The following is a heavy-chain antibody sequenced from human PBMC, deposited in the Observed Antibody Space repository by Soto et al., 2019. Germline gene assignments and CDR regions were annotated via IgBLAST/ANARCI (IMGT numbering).Heavy chain of an antibody. D-gene: IGHD5-18*01. J-gene: IGHJ6*03. V-gene: IGHV4-59*01. CDR3: GRNNVDTAMVPWGVGYYYYYRAV. Sequence: KTSETLSLTCTVSGGSISSYYWSWIRQPPGKGLEWIGYIYYSGSTNYNPSLKSRVTISVDTSKNQFSLKLSSVTAADTAVYYCGRNNVDTAMVPWGVGYYYYYRAVGGKGTTVTVSS. CDR2: IYYSGST. CDR1: GGSISSYY.